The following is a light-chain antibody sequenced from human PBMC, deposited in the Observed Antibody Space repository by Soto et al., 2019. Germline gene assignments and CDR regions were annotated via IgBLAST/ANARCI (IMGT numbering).Light chain of an antibody. CDR1: QSVSSY. CDR2: GAS. J-gene: IGKJ5*01. Sequence: EIVLIQSPATLSLSPGERATLSCRASQSVSSYLAWYQQKPGQAPRLLIYGASSRAPGIPDRFSGSGSGTDFTLTISRLEPEDFAVYYCKQYGSSPITFGQGTRLEIK. V-gene: IGKV3-20*01. CDR3: KQYGSSPIT.